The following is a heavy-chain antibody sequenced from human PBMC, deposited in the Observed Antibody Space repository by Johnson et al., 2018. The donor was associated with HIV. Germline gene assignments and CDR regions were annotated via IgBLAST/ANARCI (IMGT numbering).Heavy chain of an antibody. J-gene: IGHJ3*02. CDR3: ARTRHYYEAFDI. Sequence: VQLVESGGGLVQPGGSLRLSCAASGFTFSSYAMHWVRQAPGKGLVWVSRTNSDGSSTNYADSVKGRFTISRDSSKNTLYLQMNSLRAEDTAVYYCARTRHYYEAFDIWGQGTMVTVSS. D-gene: IGHD3-10*01. CDR2: TNSDGSST. CDR1: GFTFSSYA. V-gene: IGHV3-74*02.